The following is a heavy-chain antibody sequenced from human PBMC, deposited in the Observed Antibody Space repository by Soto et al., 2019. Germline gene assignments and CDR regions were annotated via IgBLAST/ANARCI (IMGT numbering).Heavy chain of an antibody. D-gene: IGHD2-2*01. CDR1: GFTFSSYW. CDR3: ARGSEDVERHRRDCSSTSCYADY. Sequence: EVQLVESGGGLVQPGGSLRLSCAASGFTFSSYWMSWVRQAPGKGLEWVANIKQDGSEKYYVDSVKGRVTISRDNAKNSLFLQMNSLRAEDTAVYYCARGSEDVERHRRDCSSTSCYADYWGQGTLVTVSS. V-gene: IGHV3-7*01. CDR2: IKQDGSEK. J-gene: IGHJ4*02.